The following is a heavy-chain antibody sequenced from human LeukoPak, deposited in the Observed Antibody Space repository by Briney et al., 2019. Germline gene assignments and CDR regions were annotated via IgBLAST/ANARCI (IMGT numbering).Heavy chain of an antibody. V-gene: IGHV1-46*01. Sequence: AASVKVSCKASGYTFTSYYMHWVRQAPGQGLEWMGIINPSGGSTSYAQKFQGRVTMTRDTSTCTVYMELSSLRSEDTAVYYCASSWNLDANWFDPWGQGTLVTVSS. J-gene: IGHJ5*02. D-gene: IGHD1-7*01. CDR3: ASSWNLDANWFDP. CDR2: INPSGGST. CDR1: GYTFTSYY.